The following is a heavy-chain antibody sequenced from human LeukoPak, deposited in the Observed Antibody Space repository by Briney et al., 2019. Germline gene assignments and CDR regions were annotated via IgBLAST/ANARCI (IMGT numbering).Heavy chain of an antibody. J-gene: IGHJ4*02. V-gene: IGHV1-46*01. D-gene: IGHD5-18*01. CDR3: ARDLRGDTAMVTSDY. CDR1: GYTFTSYY. CDR2: INPSGGST. Sequence: ASVKVSCKASGYTFTSYYMHWVRQVPGQGLEWMGIINPSGGSTSYAQKFQGRVTMTRDTSTSTVYMELSSLRSEDTAVYYCARDLRGDTAMVTSDYWGQGTLVTVSS.